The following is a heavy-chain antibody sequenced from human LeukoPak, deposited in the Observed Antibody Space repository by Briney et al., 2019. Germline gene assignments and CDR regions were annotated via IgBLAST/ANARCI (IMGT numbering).Heavy chain of an antibody. J-gene: IGHJ4*02. Sequence: GGSLRLSCAASGFTFDDYGMSWVRQAPGKGLEWVSSISSSSSYIYYADSVKGRFTISRDNAENSLYLQMNSLRAEGTAVYYCAVPSTYDSSGYYRLYYFDYWGQGTLVTVSS. CDR2: ISSSSSYI. D-gene: IGHD3-22*01. CDR3: AVPSTYDSSGYYRLYYFDY. CDR1: GFTFDDYG. V-gene: IGHV3-21*01.